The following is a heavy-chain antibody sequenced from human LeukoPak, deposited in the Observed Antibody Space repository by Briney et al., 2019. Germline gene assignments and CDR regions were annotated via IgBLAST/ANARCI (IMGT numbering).Heavy chain of an antibody. Sequence: GGSLRLSCAASGFTFSSYSMNWVRHAPGKGLERVSSISSSSSYIYYADSVKGRFTISRDNAKNSLYLQMNSLRAQDTAVYYSPRAWSIAAAGTKSFTHWGQGNLVTVSS. CDR1: GFTFSSYS. CDR3: PRAWSIAAAGTKSFTH. V-gene: IGHV3-21*01. CDR2: ISSSSSYI. D-gene: IGHD6-13*01. J-gene: IGHJ1*01.